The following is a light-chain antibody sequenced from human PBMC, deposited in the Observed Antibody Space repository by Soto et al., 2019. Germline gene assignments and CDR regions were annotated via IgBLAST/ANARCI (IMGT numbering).Light chain of an antibody. V-gene: IGLV2-14*01. CDR1: SSDVGGYNY. CDR3: SSYTSTTYV. J-gene: IGLJ1*01. CDR2: DVS. Sequence: ALTQPASVSGSPGQSITISCTGTSSDVGGYNYVSWYQQHPGKAPKLMIYDVSNRPSGVSNRFSGSKSGNTASLTISGLQAEDEADYYSSSYTSTTYVFGTGTKVTVL.